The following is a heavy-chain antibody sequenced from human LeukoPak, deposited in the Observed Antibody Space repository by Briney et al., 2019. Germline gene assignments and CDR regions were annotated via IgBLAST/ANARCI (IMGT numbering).Heavy chain of an antibody. V-gene: IGHV3-23*01. D-gene: IGHD5-18*01. J-gene: IGHJ4*02. CDR1: GFTFSSYA. CDR3: AKDLTSMVTSYFDY. Sequence: GGSLRLSCAASGFTFSSYAMSWVRQAPGKGLEWVSAISGSGGSTYYADSVKGRFTISRDNSKTTLYLQMNSLRAEDTAVYYCAKDLTSMVTSYFDYWGQGTLVTVSS. CDR2: ISGSGGST.